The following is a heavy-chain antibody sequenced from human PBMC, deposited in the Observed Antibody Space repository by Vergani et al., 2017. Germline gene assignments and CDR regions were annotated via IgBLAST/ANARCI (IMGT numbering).Heavy chain of an antibody. D-gene: IGHD4-11*01. CDR3: ARPTTVNDLDAFDI. J-gene: IGHJ3*02. V-gene: IGHV1-3*01. Sequence: KFQGRVTITRDTSASTAYMELSSLRSEDTAVYYCARPTTVNDLDAFDIWGQGTMVTVSS.